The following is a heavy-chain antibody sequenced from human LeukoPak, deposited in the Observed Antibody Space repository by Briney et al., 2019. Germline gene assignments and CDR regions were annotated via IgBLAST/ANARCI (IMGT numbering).Heavy chain of an antibody. CDR1: GFTFSSCG. D-gene: IGHD3-22*01. Sequence: GGSLRLSCAASGFTFSSCGMSWVRQAPGKGLEWVSGIGPSGSPTDYADSVKGRFTISRDNSKNTLYLQMNSLRAEDTAVYYCAKDSLYYDSSGYYPSMDVWGQGTTVTVSS. V-gene: IGHV3-23*01. CDR2: IGPSGSPT. J-gene: IGHJ6*02. CDR3: AKDSLYYDSSGYYPSMDV.